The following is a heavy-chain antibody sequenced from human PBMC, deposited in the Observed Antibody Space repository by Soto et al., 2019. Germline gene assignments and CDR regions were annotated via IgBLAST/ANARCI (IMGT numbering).Heavy chain of an antibody. V-gene: IGHV3-23*01. CDR2: ISGSGGST. CDR1: GFTFSSYA. CDR3: AKDQLIAAAGAEYFQH. Sequence: GGSLRLSCAASGFTFSSYAMSWVRQAPGKGLEWVSAISGSGGSTYYADSVKGRFTISRDNSKNTLYLQMNSLRAEDTAVYYGAKDQLIAAAGAEYFQHWGQGTLVTVSS. D-gene: IGHD6-13*01. J-gene: IGHJ1*01.